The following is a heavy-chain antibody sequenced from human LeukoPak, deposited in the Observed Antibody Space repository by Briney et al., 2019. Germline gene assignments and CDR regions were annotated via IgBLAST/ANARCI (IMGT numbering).Heavy chain of an antibody. Sequence: ASVKVSCKASGYTFTGYYMHWVRQAPGQGLEWMGWINPNSGGTNYAQKFQGRVTMTRDTSISTAYMELSRLRSDDTAVYYCARAESLVGATDQFDYWGQGTLVTVSS. D-gene: IGHD1-26*01. J-gene: IGHJ4*02. CDR2: INPNSGGT. CDR3: ARAESLVGATDQFDY. V-gene: IGHV1-2*02. CDR1: GYTFTGYY.